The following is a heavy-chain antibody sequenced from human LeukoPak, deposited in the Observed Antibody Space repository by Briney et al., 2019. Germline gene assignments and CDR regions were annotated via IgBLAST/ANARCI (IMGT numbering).Heavy chain of an antibody. V-gene: IGHV4-4*02. J-gene: IGHJ4*02. Sequence: PSETLSLTCAVSGGSISSSHWWSWVRQPPGKGLEWIGEINHSGSTNYNPSLRSRVTISVDTSKNQFSLKLSSVTAADTAVYYCARRGIAAAGVRFDYWGQGTLVTVSS. D-gene: IGHD6-13*01. CDR1: GGSISSSHW. CDR3: ARRGIAAAGVRFDY. CDR2: INHSGST.